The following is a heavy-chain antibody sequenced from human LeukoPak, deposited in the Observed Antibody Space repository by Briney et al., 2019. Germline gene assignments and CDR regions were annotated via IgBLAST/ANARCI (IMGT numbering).Heavy chain of an antibody. CDR1: GFTFSSYW. V-gene: IGHV3-74*01. CDR2: INSDGSST. J-gene: IGHJ3*02. D-gene: IGHD6-13*01. CDR3: ARDGIAAAVDI. Sequence: GGSLRLSCAASGFTFSSYWMHWVRQAPGKGLVWVSRINSDGSSTSYADSVKGRFTISRDNAKSTLYLQMNSLRAEDTAVYYCARDGIAAAVDIWGQGTMVTVSS.